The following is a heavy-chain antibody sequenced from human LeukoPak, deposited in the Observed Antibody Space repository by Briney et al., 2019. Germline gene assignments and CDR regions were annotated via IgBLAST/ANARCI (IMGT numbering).Heavy chain of an antibody. D-gene: IGHD3-10*01. CDR1: GFTFSSYW. Sequence: GGSLRLSCVVAGFTFSSYWMHLVRQAPGKWLVWVSRISSDGSRTSHAESLKGRFTISRDNAKNTLYLQMNSLRVEDTAVYYCARAPYGPPRFEYWGQGTLVTVSS. CDR3: ARAPYGPPRFEY. J-gene: IGHJ4*02. V-gene: IGHV3-74*01. CDR2: ISSDGSRT.